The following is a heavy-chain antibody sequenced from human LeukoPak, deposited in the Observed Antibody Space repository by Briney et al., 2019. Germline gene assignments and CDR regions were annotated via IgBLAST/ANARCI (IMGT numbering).Heavy chain of an antibody. J-gene: IGHJ4*02. CDR2: SRNKANTYTT. Sequence: PGGSLRLSCAASGFTFSDHYMDWDRQAPGKGLEWVGRSRNKANTYTTEYAASVKVRFIISIDDSKNSLYLKMNSLKTEDTAMYYCARGLYDSSAYYFDCWGQGTLVTVSS. D-gene: IGHD3-22*01. CDR3: ARGLYDSSAYYFDC. CDR1: GFTFSDHY. V-gene: IGHV3-72*01.